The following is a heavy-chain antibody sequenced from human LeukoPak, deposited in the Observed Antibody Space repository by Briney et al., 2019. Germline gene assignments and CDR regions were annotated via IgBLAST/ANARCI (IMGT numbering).Heavy chain of an antibody. CDR1: GYSISSGYY. V-gene: IGHV4-38-2*02. CDR3: ACLMVYGCYFDL. Sequence: SETLSLTCTVSGYSISSGYYWGWIRQPPGKGLEWIGSIYHSGSTYYNPSLQSRVTISVDTSKNQFSLKLSSVTAADTAVYYCACLMVYGCYFDLWGRGTLVTVSS. CDR2: IYHSGST. D-gene: IGHD2-8*01. J-gene: IGHJ2*01.